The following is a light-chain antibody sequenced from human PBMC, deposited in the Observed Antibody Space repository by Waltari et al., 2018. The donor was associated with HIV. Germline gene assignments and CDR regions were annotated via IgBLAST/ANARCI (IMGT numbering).Light chain of an antibody. Sequence: QSALTQPASVSGSPGQSITISCTGTSSDKYLSWYQHHPGKGPKVIIYEVSHRPSGVSNRFSGSQSGNTASLTISGLQPEDEAEYFCTSYISSSTPEFGGGTKLTVL. V-gene: IGLV2-14*01. CDR1: SSDKY. CDR2: EVS. J-gene: IGLJ3*02. CDR3: TSYISSSTPE.